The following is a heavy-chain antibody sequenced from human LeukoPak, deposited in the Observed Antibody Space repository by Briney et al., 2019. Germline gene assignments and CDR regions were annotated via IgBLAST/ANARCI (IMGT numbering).Heavy chain of an antibody. CDR3: ARMYCSSTSCYLLDY. CDR1: GFTFSSYW. J-gene: IGHJ4*02. V-gene: IGHV3-74*01. Sequence: GGALRLSCAASGFTFSSYWMHWVRQAPGKGLVWVSRINTDGRSTSYADSVKGRFTISRDNAKNTLYLQMNSLRAEDTAVYYCARMYCSSTSCYLLDYWGQGTLVTVSS. D-gene: IGHD2-2*01. CDR2: INTDGRST.